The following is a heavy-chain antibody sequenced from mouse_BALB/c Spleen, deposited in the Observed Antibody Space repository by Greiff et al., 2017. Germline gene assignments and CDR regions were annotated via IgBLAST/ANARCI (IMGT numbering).Heavy chain of an antibody. Sequence: VQLQQSGPSLVKPSQTLSLTCSVTGDSITSGYWNWIRKFPGNKLEYMGYISYSGSTYYNPSLKSRISITRDTSKNQYYLQLNSVTTEDTATYYCARYGYYGSSYYAMDYWGQGTSVTVSS. J-gene: IGHJ4*01. CDR1: GDSITSGY. D-gene: IGHD1-1*01. V-gene: IGHV3-8*02. CDR2: ISYSGST. CDR3: ARYGYYGSSYYAMDY.